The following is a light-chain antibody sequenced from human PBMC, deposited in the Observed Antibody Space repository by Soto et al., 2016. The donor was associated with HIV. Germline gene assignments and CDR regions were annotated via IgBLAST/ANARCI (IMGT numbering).Light chain of an antibody. CDR1: NIGSKS. Sequence: SYVLTQPPSVSVAPGKAATITCGGSNIGSKSVHWYQQKPGQAPVLVVYDDSDRRSGIPERFSGSNSGNTATLTISRVEAGDEADYFCQVWDRSRDHPNWVFGGGTKLTIL. J-gene: IGLJ3*02. V-gene: IGLV3-21*03. CDR2: DDS. CDR3: QVWDRSRDHPNWV.